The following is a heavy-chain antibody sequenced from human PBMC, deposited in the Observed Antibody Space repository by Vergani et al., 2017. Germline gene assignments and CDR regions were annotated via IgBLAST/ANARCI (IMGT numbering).Heavy chain of an antibody. V-gene: IGHV3-23*04. CDR3: ARDPGNRITGTQYYFDY. CDR1: GFTFSSYA. Sequence: VQLVESGGGVVQPGRSLRLSCAASGFTFSSYAMSWVRQAPGKGLEWVSAISGSGGSTYYADSVKGRFTISRDNSKNTLYLQMNSLRAEDTAVYYCARDPGNRITGTQYYFDYWGQGTLVTVSS. CDR2: ISGSGGST. J-gene: IGHJ4*02. D-gene: IGHD1-7*01.